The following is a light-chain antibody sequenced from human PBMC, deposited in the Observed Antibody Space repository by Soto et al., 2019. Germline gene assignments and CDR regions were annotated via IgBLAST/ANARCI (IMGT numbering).Light chain of an antibody. CDR1: QSVSSSY. CDR3: PQYGSSLRT. J-gene: IGKJ4*01. CDR2: GAS. V-gene: IGKV3-20*01. Sequence: EIVLTQSPGSLSLSPGERATLSCRASQSVSSSYLGWYQQKTGQAPRLLIYGASSSATGIPDRFSGSGSGTDLTLSIRILVTEDFALYYCPQYGSSLRTFGGGTKVQIK.